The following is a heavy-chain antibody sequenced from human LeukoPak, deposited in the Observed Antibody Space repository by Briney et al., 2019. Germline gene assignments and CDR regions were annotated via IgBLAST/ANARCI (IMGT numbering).Heavy chain of an antibody. Sequence: GTSVKVSCKASGFTFTGSAMQWVRQARGQRPECIGWIVIGSGDTTYAQTLQEGATITRDLSTSTAYMELCSLRSEDTAVYYCAADLLAGYQGTFDIWGQGTMVTVSS. CDR2: IVIGSGDT. CDR3: AADLLAGYQGTFDI. CDR1: GFTFTGSA. J-gene: IGHJ3*02. V-gene: IGHV1-58*02. D-gene: IGHD2-15*01.